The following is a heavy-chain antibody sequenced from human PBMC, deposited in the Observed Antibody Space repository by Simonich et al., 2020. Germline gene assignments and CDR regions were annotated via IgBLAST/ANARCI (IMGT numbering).Heavy chain of an antibody. CDR1: GGSISSSSYY. CDR2: IYYSGRT. V-gene: IGHV4-39*01. Sequence: QLQLQESGPGLVKPSETLSLTCTVSGGSISSSSYYWGWIRQPPGKGLEWIGSIYYSGRTYYNPSPTSRVTISVDTSKNQFSLKLSSVTAADTAVYYCARHAGFAFDIWGQGTMVTVSS. CDR3: ARHAGFAFDI. D-gene: IGHD6-13*01. J-gene: IGHJ3*02.